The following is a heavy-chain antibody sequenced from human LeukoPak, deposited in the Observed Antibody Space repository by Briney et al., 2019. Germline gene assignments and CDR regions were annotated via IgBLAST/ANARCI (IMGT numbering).Heavy chain of an antibody. Sequence: GASVKVSCKASGYTLTGYYMHWVRQAPGQGLEWMGWISPNSGDTNYAQKFQGRVTMTRDTSINTAYMELSRLRSDDTAVYYCARDEVGIFDYWGQGTLVTVSP. J-gene: IGHJ4*02. D-gene: IGHD1-26*01. CDR2: ISPNSGDT. CDR1: GYTLTGYY. V-gene: IGHV1-2*02. CDR3: ARDEVGIFDY.